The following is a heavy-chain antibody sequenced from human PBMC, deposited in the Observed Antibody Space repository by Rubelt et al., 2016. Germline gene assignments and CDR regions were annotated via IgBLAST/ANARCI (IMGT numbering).Heavy chain of an antibody. D-gene: IGHD5-12*01. Sequence: EVQLVESGGGLVKPGGSLRLSCAASGFTFSNSWMSWVRQAPGEGLEWVANMKQDGSEKYYVDSVKARFTISRDNAKNSVYLQMNSLRAEDTAVYYCAVYSGNWYALVGWGQGTLGTVSS. CDR1: GFTFSNSW. CDR3: AVYSGNWYALVG. J-gene: IGHJ4*02. V-gene: IGHV3-7*01. CDR2: MKQDGSEK.